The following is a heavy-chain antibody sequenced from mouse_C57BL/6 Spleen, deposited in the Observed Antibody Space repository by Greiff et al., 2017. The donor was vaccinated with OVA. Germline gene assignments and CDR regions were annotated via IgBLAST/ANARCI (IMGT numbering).Heavy chain of an antibody. CDR3: ARAYGYDVEAMDY. D-gene: IGHD2-2*01. Sequence: VQLQQPGAELVKPGASVTLSCKASGYTFTSYWMHWVKQRPGQGLEWIGMIHPNSGSTNYNEKFKSKATLTVDKSSSTAYMQLSSLTSEDSAVFYGARAYGYDVEAMDYWGQGTSVTVSS. V-gene: IGHV1-64*01. J-gene: IGHJ4*01. CDR1: GYTFTSYW. CDR2: IHPNSGST.